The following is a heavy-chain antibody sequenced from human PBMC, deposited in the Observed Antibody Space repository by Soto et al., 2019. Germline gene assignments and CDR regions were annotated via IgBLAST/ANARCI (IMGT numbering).Heavy chain of an antibody. CDR1: GVSISSSSYY. CDR3: ARRIPSATLNYYYGMDV. V-gene: IGHV4-39*01. Sequence: SETLSLTCTVSGVSISSSSYYWGWIRQPPGKGLEWIGSIYYSGSTYYNPSLKSRVTISVDTSKNQLSLKLSSVTAADTAVYYCARRIPSATLNYYYGMDVWGQGTTVTVSS. J-gene: IGHJ6*02. D-gene: IGHD2-15*01. CDR2: IYYSGST.